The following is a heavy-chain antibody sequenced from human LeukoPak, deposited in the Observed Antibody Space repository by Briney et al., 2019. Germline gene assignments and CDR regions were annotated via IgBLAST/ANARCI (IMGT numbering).Heavy chain of an antibody. CDR1: GFTFSSYG. J-gene: IGHJ4*02. CDR3: AKDMAYIAAPLGDY. V-gene: IGHV3-23*01. Sequence: GGSLRLSCAASGFTFSSYGMSWVRQAPGKGLEWVSAISGSGGSTYYADSVKGRFTISRDNSKNTLYLQMNSLRAEDTAVYYCAKDMAYIAAPLGDYWGQGTLVTVSS. D-gene: IGHD6-13*01. CDR2: ISGSGGST.